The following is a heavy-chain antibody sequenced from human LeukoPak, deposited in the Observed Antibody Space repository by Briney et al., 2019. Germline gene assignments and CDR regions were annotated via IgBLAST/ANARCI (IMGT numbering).Heavy chain of an antibody. CDR3: ARVPGYSSSWPDAFDI. CDR2: TYYRSKWYN. Sequence: SQILSLTCAISGDSVSSNSAAWNWIRQSPSRGLEWLGRTYYRSKWYNDYAVSVKSRITINPDTSKNQFSLQLNSVTPEDTAVYYCARVPGYSSSWPDAFDIWGQGTMVTVSS. D-gene: IGHD6-13*01. V-gene: IGHV6-1*01. J-gene: IGHJ3*02. CDR1: GDSVSSNSAA.